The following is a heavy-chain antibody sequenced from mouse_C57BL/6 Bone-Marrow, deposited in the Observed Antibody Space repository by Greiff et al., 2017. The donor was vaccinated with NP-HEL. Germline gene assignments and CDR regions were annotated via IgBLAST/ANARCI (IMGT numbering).Heavy chain of an antibody. Sequence: EVQVVESGGDLVKPGGSLKLSCAASGFTFSSYGMSWVRQTPDKRLEWVATISSGGSYTYYPDSVKGRFTISRDNAKNTLYLQMSSLKSEDTAMYYCARPSLTFFAYWGQGTLVTVSA. CDR2: ISSGGSYT. J-gene: IGHJ3*01. CDR1: GFTFSSYG. CDR3: ARPSLTFFAY. D-gene: IGHD1-3*01. V-gene: IGHV5-6*01.